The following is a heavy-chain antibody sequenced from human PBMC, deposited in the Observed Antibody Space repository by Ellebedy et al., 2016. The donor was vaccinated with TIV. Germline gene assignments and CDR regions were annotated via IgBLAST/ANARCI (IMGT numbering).Heavy chain of an antibody. CDR1: GFTFSSYS. CDR3: ARTEKGTFHFDY. D-gene: IGHD2/OR15-2a*01. J-gene: IGHJ4*02. CDR2: ITGSGSTI. Sequence: GESLKISCAASGFTFSSYSMNWVRQAPGKGPEWVSYITGSGSTIYYADSVKGRFTVSRDNAENSLYLQMDSLRAEDTAVYYCARTEKGTFHFDYWGQGTLVTVSS. V-gene: IGHV3-48*04.